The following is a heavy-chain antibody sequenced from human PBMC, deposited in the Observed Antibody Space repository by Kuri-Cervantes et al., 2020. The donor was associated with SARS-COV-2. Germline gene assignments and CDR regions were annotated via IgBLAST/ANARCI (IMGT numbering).Heavy chain of an antibody. CDR1: GFTFSNYW. Sequence: GGSLRLSCAASGFTFSNYWMHWVRQGPGKGLVWVSRINSDGSSTSYADSVKGRFTISRDNAKNSLYLQMNSLRAEDTALYYCARGWRYYDSSGYYYYFDYWGQGTLVTVSS. V-gene: IGHV3-74*01. CDR3: ARGWRYYDSSGYYYYFDY. D-gene: IGHD3-22*01. CDR2: INSDGSST. J-gene: IGHJ4*02.